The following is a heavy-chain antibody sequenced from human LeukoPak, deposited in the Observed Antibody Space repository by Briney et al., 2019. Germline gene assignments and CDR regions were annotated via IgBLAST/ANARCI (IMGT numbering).Heavy chain of an antibody. CDR2: ISGSGRNT. J-gene: IGHJ6*03. CDR1: GFTFSSYA. V-gene: IGHV3-23*01. CDR3: AKVAYCTNGVCYYYYYMDV. Sequence: GGSLRLSCAASGFTFSSYAMSWVRQAPGKGLEWVSGISGSGRNTYYADSVKGRFTISRDNSKNTLYLQMNSLRAEDTAVYYCAKVAYCTNGVCYYYYYMDVWGKGTTVTVSS. D-gene: IGHD2-8*01.